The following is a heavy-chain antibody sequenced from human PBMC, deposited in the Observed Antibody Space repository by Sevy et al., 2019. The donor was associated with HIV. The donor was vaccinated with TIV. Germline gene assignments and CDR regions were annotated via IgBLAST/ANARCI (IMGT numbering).Heavy chain of an antibody. CDR1: GFTFSSYA. CDR2: ITDSGGST. V-gene: IGHV3-23*01. CDR3: AKGYYYDSSGYYY. D-gene: IGHD3-22*01. Sequence: GGSLRLSCAASGFTFSSYAMSWVRQAPGKGLEWVSDITDSGGSTNYADSVKGRFAISRDSSKSTLYLQMNSLRAEDTAVYYCAKGYYYDSSGYYYWGQGTLVTVSS. J-gene: IGHJ4*02.